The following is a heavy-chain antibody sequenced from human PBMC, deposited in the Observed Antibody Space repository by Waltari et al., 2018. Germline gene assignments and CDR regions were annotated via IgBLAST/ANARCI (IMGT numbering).Heavy chain of an antibody. J-gene: IGHJ4*02. CDR3: AREDPLNGDPSYHFDY. CDR2: IYTSGST. V-gene: IGHV4-4*07. D-gene: IGHD4-17*01. Sequence: QVQLQESGPGLVKPSETLSLTCTVSGGSISSYYWSWIRQPAGKGLEWIGRIYTSGSTNYTPSLKSRVTMSVDTSKNQFSLKLSSVTAADTAVYYCAREDPLNGDPSYHFDYWGQGTLVTVSS. CDR1: GGSISSYY.